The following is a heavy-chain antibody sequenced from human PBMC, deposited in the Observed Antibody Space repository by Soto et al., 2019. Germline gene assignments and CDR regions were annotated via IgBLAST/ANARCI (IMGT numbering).Heavy chain of an antibody. J-gene: IGHJ4*02. D-gene: IGHD2-2*01. CDR2: INHSGST. CDR1: GGSFSGYY. V-gene: IGHV4-34*01. CDR3: ARGFLPAAIGYYYFDY. Sequence: SETLSLTCAVYGGSFSGYYWSWIRQPPGKGLEWIGEINHSGSTNYNPSLKSRVTISVDTSKNQFSLKLSSVTAADTAVYYCARGFLPAAIGYYYFDYWGQGTLVTVSS.